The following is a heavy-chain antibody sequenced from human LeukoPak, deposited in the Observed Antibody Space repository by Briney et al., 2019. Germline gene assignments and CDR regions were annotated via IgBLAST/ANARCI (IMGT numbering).Heavy chain of an antibody. CDR2: IYYSGST. J-gene: IGHJ4*02. V-gene: IGHV4-39*01. D-gene: IGHD3-10*01. Sequence: SETLSLTCTVSGGSISSSSYYWGWIRQPPGKGLEWIRSIYYSGSTYYNPSLKSRVTISVDTSKNQFSLKLSSVTAADTAVYYCARAMGITMVRGVHFDYWGQGTLVTVSS. CDR3: ARAMGITMVRGVHFDY. CDR1: GGSISSSSYY.